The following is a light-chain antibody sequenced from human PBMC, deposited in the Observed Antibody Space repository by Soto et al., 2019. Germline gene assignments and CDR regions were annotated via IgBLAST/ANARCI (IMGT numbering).Light chain of an antibody. CDR3: MQSIHLQGR. CDR1: QSLLHGDGTTR. CDR2: QVS. J-gene: IGKJ1*01. V-gene: IGKV2D-29*02. Sequence: DIVLTQSPLSLSVTPGQPGSISCTSSQSLLHGDGTTRLYWYLQKSGQSQQLLISQVSNRFSGVLARLSGSRSETSFTLKISCVEGEGVGVSYCMQSIHLQGRFGQAAKVHI.